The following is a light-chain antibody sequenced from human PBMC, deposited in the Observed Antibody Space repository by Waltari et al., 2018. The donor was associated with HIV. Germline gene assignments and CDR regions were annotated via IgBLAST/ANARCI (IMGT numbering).Light chain of an antibody. V-gene: IGLV2-14*01. Sequence: QSALTQSASVSGSPGQSITLSCPGPNNDVDDYNYVSWYQHHPGKAPKVMIYEVNNRPSGVSNRFSGSKSGNTASLTISGLQAEDEADYFCTSYISSSSPVFGGWTKLTVL. J-gene: IGLJ3*02. CDR2: EVN. CDR3: TSYISSSSPV. CDR1: NNDVDDYNY.